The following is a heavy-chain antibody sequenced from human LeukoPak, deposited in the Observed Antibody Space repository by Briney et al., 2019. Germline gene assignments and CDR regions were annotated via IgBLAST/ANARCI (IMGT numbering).Heavy chain of an antibody. J-gene: IGHJ4*02. CDR1: GGSFSGYF. Sequence: SETLSLTCAVYGGSFSGYFWTWIRQPPGKGLEWIGEINHSGGTNYSPSLKSRVTMSLDTSKNQFSLKLNSVTAADTAVYYCVRDRDGSHDYWGQGTQVTVSS. CDR2: INHSGGT. V-gene: IGHV4-34*01. CDR3: VRDRDGSHDY. D-gene: IGHD1-26*01.